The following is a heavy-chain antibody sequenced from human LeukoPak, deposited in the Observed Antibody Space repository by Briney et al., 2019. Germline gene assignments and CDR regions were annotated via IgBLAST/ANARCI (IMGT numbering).Heavy chain of an antibody. CDR1: GFTFSSYG. Sequence: GASLRLSCAASGFTFSSYGMHWVRQEPGKGLEWVAVISYDGSNKYYADSVKGRFTTSRDNSKNTLYLQMNSLRAEDTAVYYCAKDRVGDVDYWGQGTLVTVSS. J-gene: IGHJ4*02. CDR3: AKDRVGDVDY. CDR2: ISYDGSNK. V-gene: IGHV3-30*18. D-gene: IGHD3-10*01.